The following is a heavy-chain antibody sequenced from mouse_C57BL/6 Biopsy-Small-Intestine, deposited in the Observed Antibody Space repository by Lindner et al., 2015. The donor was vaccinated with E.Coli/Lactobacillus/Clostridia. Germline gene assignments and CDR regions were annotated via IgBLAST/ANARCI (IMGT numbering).Heavy chain of an antibody. CDR1: GYSFTGYY. CDR3: AREVTGAMDY. D-gene: IGHD2-5*01. CDR2: IYPSNGET. J-gene: IGHJ4*01. Sequence: VQLQESGPELVKPGTSVKISCKASGYSFTGYYIDWVKQSPGKSLEWIGYIYPSNGETSYTQKFKSKATLTVDKSSSTVTMQLNSLASEDSAVYYYAREVTGAMDYWGQGTSVIVSS. V-gene: IGHV1-42*01.